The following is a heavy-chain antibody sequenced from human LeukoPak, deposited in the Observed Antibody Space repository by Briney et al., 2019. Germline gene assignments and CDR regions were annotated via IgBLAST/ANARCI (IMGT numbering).Heavy chain of an antibody. CDR2: IIPIFGTA. Sequence: ASVKVSCKASGGTFSSYAISWVRQAPGQGLEWMGGIIPIFGTANYAQKLQGRVTMTTDTSTSTAYMELRSLRSDDTAVYYCARDRPYCSSTSCYRVDYWGQGTLVTVSS. CDR1: GGTFSSYA. CDR3: ARDRPYCSSTSCYRVDY. D-gene: IGHD2-2*02. J-gene: IGHJ4*02. V-gene: IGHV1-69*05.